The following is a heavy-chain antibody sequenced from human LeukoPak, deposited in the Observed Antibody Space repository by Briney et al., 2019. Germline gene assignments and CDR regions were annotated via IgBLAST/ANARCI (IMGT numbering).Heavy chain of an antibody. CDR3: ATHYYDSSGYYYYFDY. J-gene: IGHJ4*02. Sequence: SVKVSGKASGGTFSSYAISWVRQAPGQGLEWMGGIIPIFGTANYAQKFQGRVTITTDESTSTAYMELSSLRSEDTAVYYCATHYYDSSGYYYYFDYWGQGTLVTVSS. CDR1: GGTFSSYA. V-gene: IGHV1-69*05. CDR2: IIPIFGTA. D-gene: IGHD3-22*01.